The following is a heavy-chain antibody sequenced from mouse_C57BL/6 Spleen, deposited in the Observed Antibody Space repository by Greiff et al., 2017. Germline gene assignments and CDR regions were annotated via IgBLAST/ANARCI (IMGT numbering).Heavy chain of an antibody. Sequence: EVQLQQSGPELVKPGASVKISCKASGYTFTDYYMNWVKQSHGKSLEWIGDINPNNGGTSYNQKFKGKATLTVDKSSSTAYMELRSLTSEDSAVYYCARLYYSNYCAMDYWGQGTSVTVSS. J-gene: IGHJ4*01. CDR2: INPNNGGT. CDR1: GYTFTDYY. V-gene: IGHV1-26*01. CDR3: ARLYYSNYCAMDY. D-gene: IGHD2-5*01.